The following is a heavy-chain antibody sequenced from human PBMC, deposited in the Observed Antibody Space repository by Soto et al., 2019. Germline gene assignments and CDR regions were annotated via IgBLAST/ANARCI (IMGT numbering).Heavy chain of an antibody. CDR1: GGSFNDYY. CDR3: ARVGLYYYGSGSSFDY. D-gene: IGHD3-10*01. CDR2: INHSGST. J-gene: IGHJ4*02. V-gene: IGHV4-34*01. Sequence: PSETLSLTCAVYGGSFNDYYWSWIRQPPGKGLEWIGEINHSGSTNYNPSLKSRVTISVDTSKNQFSLKLSSVTAADTAVYYCARVGLYYYGSGSSFDYWGQGTVVTVSS.